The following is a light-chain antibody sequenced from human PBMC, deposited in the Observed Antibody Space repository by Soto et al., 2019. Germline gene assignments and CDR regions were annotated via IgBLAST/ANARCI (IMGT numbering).Light chain of an antibody. CDR3: QQYSGPPYT. CDR2: GAS. CDR1: QSVRSSY. J-gene: IGKJ2*01. Sequence: EIVLTQSPGTLSLSPGERATLSCRASQSVRSSYLAWYQQKPGQAPRLLIYGASSRATGIPDRFSGSGSGTDFTLTISRLEPEDFAVYYCQQYSGPPYTLGQGTKLEIK. V-gene: IGKV3-20*01.